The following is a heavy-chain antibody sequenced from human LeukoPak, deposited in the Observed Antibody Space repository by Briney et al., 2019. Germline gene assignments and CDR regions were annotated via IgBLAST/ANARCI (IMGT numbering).Heavy chain of an antibody. Sequence: GGSLRLSCAASGFTFSNFAMSWVRQAPGKGLEWVSSIGGSDGRTYYAASVQGRFTTSRDNFKKTSFLQMNRLAVDAPADCFSADPPNAGHGGRGAVVTVS. CDR3: ADPPNAGH. V-gene: IGHV3-23*01. CDR2: IGGSDGRT. J-gene: IGHJ4*02. CDR1: GFTFSNFA. D-gene: IGHD4/OR15-4a*01.